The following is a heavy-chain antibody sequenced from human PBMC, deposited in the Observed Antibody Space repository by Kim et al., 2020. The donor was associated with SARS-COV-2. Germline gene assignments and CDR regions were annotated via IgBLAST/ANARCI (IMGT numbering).Heavy chain of an antibody. V-gene: IGHV4-39*01. D-gene: IGHD3-10*01. CDR2: IYYSGST. CDR1: GGSISSSSYY. Sequence: SETLSLTCTVSGGSISSSSYYWGWIRQPPGKGLEWIGSIYYSGSTYYNPSLKSRVTISVDTSKNQFSLKLSSVTAADTAVYYCARQSDYYGSGRSVCAFDIWGQGTMVTVSS. J-gene: IGHJ3*02. CDR3: ARQSDYYGSGRSVCAFDI.